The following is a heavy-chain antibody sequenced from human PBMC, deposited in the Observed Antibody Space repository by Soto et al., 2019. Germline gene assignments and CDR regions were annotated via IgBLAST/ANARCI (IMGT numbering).Heavy chain of an antibody. CDR2: INHSGST. CDR1: GGSFSGYY. D-gene: IGHD2-2*01. Sequence: SETLSLTCAVDGGSFSGYYLSWIRPPTGKGLEWIGEINHSGSTNYNPSLKSRVTISVDTSKNQFSLKLSSVTAADTAVYYCAVGRRRNNIVVVPAAISGFDPWGQGTLVTVSS. V-gene: IGHV4-34*01. J-gene: IGHJ5*02. CDR3: AVGRRRNNIVVVPAAISGFDP.